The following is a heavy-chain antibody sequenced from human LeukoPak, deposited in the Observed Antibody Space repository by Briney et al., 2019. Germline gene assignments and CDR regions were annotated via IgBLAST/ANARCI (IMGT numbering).Heavy chain of an antibody. CDR3: AREGDILTGYYPFDY. V-gene: IGHV3-30*04. CDR2: ISYDGSNK. Sequence: GGSLRLSCAAAGFTFGSYAMHWGRQAPDKGLEVGAIISYDGSNKYYADSVKGRFTISRDNSKNTLFLQMNSLRAEDTAVYFCAREGDILTGYYPFDYGGQGTLVTVSS. CDR1: GFTFGSYA. D-gene: IGHD3-9*01. J-gene: IGHJ4*02.